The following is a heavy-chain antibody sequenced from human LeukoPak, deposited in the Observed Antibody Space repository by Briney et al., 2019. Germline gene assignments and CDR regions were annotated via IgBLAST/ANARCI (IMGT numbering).Heavy chain of an antibody. J-gene: IGHJ6*02. CDR2: ISYDGSNK. Sequence: GGSLRLSCAASGFTFSSFSMNWVRQAPGKGLEWVAVISYDGSNKYYADSVKGRFTISRDNSKNTLYLQMNSLRAEDTAVYYCARGSNSYDYYYYYGMDVWGQGTTVTVSS. D-gene: IGHD5-18*01. CDR3: ARGSNSYDYYYYYGMDV. CDR1: GFTFSSFS. V-gene: IGHV3-30*03.